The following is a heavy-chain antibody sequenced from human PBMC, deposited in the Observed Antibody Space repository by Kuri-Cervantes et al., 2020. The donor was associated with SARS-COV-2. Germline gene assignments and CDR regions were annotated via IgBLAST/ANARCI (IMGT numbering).Heavy chain of an antibody. CDR2: IIPIFGTA. CDR3: ATNYDFWSGYIPYYFDY. J-gene: IGHJ4*02. D-gene: IGHD3-3*01. Sequence: SVKVSCKASGGTLNTYSFSWVRQAPGQGLEWMGGIIPIFGTANYAQKFQGRVTITADKSTSTAYMELSSLRSEDTAVYYCATNYDFWSGYIPYYFDYWGQGNRVTVSS. CDR1: GGTLNTYS. V-gene: IGHV1-69*06.